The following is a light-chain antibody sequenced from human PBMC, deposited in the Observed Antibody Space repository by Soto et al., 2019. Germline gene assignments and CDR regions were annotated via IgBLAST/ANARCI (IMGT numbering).Light chain of an antibody. CDR2: GND. J-gene: IGLJ1*01. CDR1: TSNIGTNI. CDR3: AVWDESLNGWRV. V-gene: IGLV1-44*01. Sequence: QSVLAQPPSASGTPGQRATISCSGSTSNIGTNIVNWYQQLPGTAPKLLIYGNDQRPSGVPDRFSGSKSGTSASLTISGLQPEDEAVYYCAVWDESLNGWRVFGTGTKVTVL.